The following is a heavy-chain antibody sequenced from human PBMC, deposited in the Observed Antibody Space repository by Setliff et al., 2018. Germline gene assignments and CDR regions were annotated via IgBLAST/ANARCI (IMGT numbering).Heavy chain of an antibody. Sequence: TLSLTCAVSGFSISSGYYWGWIRQPPGKGLEWIVNIHHSGKAYYNPSLKSRVTMSVDMSKNHVSLKLSSVTAADTAVYYCARAHTWSLPNDNSGYPGWFDPWGQGTLVTVSS. D-gene: IGHD3-22*01. CDR1: GFSISSGYY. CDR2: IHHSGKA. CDR3: ARAHTWSLPNDNSGYPGWFDP. J-gene: IGHJ5*02. V-gene: IGHV4-38-2*01.